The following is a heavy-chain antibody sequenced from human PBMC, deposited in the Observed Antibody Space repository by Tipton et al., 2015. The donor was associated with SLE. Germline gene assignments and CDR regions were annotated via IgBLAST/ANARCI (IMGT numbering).Heavy chain of an antibody. CDR1: GFTFRNYA. Sequence: SLRLSCAASGFTFRNYAMSWVRQAPGKGLEWVSAISGSSSGGTTYYADSVKGRFTISRDNAKNSLFLQMNSLRAEDTAVYYCARDDGVRFLAPLGFDYWGQGTLVTVSS. D-gene: IGHD3-3*01. V-gene: IGHV3-23*01. CDR2: ISGSSSGGTT. CDR3: ARDDGVRFLAPLGFDY. J-gene: IGHJ4*02.